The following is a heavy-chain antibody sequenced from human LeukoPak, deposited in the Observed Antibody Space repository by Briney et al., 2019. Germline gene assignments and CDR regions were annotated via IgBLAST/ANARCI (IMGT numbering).Heavy chain of an antibody. V-gene: IGHV4-4*09. J-gene: IGHJ4*01. CDR1: GGSISSYY. Sequence: SETLSLTCTVSGGSISSYYWGWIRRPPGKGLEWIGYIYNTGSTNYNPSLKSRITISIDTSKNQFSLKLSSVTAADTAVYYCARLSSWYQTFDYWGHGTLVTVSS. D-gene: IGHD6-13*01. CDR2: IYNTGST. CDR3: ARLSSWYQTFDY.